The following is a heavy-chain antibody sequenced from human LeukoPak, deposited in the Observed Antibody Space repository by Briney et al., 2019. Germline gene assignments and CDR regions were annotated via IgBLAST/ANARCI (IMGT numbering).Heavy chain of an antibody. CDR2: VNPGGDST. D-gene: IGHD5-24*01. CDR1: GYTFSNYN. V-gene: IGHV1-46*01. J-gene: IGHJ3*02. Sequence: ASVKVPCKASGYTFSNYNIHWLRQAPGQGLEWMGIVNPGGDSTNYAQDFQGRVTLTGDTPASTVYMELSSLRSEDTAVYYCARVRDGYNDAYDIWGQGTMVTVTS. CDR3: ARVRDGYNDAYDI.